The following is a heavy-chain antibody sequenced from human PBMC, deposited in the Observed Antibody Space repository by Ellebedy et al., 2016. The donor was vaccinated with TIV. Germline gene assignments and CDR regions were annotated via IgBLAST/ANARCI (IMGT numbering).Heavy chain of an antibody. Sequence: MPSETLSLTCTVSGGSVSSGSHHWCWVRQPPGKGLEWIGQMINGGTTDYSPSLKSRVTMSAETSKNQFSLKLSSVTTADTAVYFCASCPAGSGGCPYWGQGTLVTVSS. J-gene: IGHJ4*01. CDR1: GGSVSSGSHH. CDR3: ASCPAGSGGCPY. D-gene: IGHD5-12*01. V-gene: IGHV4-61*01. CDR2: MINGGTT.